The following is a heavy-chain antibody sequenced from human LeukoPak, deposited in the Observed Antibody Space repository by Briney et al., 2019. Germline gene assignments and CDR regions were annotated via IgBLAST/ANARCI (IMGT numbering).Heavy chain of an antibody. Sequence: GGSLRLSCAASGFTFSDYYMSWIRQAPGKGLEWVSYISSSSSYTNYADSVKGRFAISRDNAKNSLYLQMNSLRAEDTAVYYCARLGWATAPLDYWGQGTLVTVSS. D-gene: IGHD5-12*01. CDR2: ISSSSSYT. CDR1: GFTFSDYY. J-gene: IGHJ4*02. CDR3: ARLGWATAPLDY. V-gene: IGHV3-11*06.